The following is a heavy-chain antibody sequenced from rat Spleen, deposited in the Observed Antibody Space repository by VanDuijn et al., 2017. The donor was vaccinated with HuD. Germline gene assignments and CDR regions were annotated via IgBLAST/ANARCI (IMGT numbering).Heavy chain of an antibody. V-gene: IGHV2S61*01. D-gene: IGHD1-12*03. J-gene: IGHJ2*01. Sequence: QVQLKESGPGLVQPSQTLSLTCTVSGFSLSNYGVIWVRQPPGKGLEWMGVIWGNGSPNYNSALKSRLSISRDTSKSQVFLKLNNLQTEDTAMYFCATQHYYEGYYRDYWGQGVMVTVSS. CDR1: GFSLSNYG. CDR2: IWGNGSP. CDR3: ATQHYYEGYYRDY.